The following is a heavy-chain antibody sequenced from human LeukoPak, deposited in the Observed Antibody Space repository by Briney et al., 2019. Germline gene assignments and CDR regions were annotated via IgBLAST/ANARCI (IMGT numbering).Heavy chain of an antibody. J-gene: IGHJ6*02. Sequence: SETLSLTCAVSGGSISSGGYSWSWIRQPPGKGLEWIGYIYHSGSTYYNPSLKSRVTISVDRSKNQFSLKLSSVTAADTAVYYCARLLTGSFYGMDVWGQGTTVTVSS. CDR2: IYHSGST. CDR1: GGSISSGGYS. CDR3: ARLLTGSFYGMDV. V-gene: IGHV4-30-2*01. D-gene: IGHD2-15*01.